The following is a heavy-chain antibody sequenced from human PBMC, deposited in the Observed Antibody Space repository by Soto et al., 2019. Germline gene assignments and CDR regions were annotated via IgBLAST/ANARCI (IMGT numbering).Heavy chain of an antibody. Sequence: GGSLRLSCAVSGFICSSYDMSWVRQAPRKGLEWVSTILVGGSTHYEDSVKGRFTISRDTSKNKVYLQMNSLTVGEMAFYYCAKATATSGGAFEIYGQGTMVTVSS. J-gene: IGHJ3*02. CDR3: AKATATSGGAFEI. CDR2: ILVGGST. CDR1: GFICSSYD. D-gene: IGHD1-1*01. V-gene: IGHV3-23*01.